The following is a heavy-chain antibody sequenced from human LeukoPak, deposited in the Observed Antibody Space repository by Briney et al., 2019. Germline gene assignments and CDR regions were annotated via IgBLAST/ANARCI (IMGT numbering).Heavy chain of an antibody. Sequence: SQTLSLTCTVSDGSISSGSYYWSWIRQPAGKGLEWIGRIYTSGSTNYNPSLKSRVTISVDTSKNQFSLKLSSVTAADTAVYYCARGYQAVAGTYWGQGTLVTVSS. CDR1: DGSISSGSYY. J-gene: IGHJ4*02. CDR3: ARGYQAVAGTY. CDR2: IYTSGST. D-gene: IGHD6-19*01. V-gene: IGHV4-61*02.